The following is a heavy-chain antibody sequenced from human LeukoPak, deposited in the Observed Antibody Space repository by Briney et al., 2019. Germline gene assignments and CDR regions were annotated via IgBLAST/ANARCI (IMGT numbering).Heavy chain of an antibody. D-gene: IGHD3-22*01. CDR3: ARDRDYYDSSGYYGAFDI. V-gene: IGHV3-30-3*01. J-gene: IGHJ3*02. CDR2: ISYDGSNK. CDR1: GFTFSSYA. Sequence: GRSLRLSCAASGFTFSSYAMHWGRQAPGKGLEWVAIISYDGSNKYYADSVKGRFTISRENSKNTLYLQMNSLRAEDTAVYYCARDRDYYDSSGYYGAFDIWGQGTMVTVSS.